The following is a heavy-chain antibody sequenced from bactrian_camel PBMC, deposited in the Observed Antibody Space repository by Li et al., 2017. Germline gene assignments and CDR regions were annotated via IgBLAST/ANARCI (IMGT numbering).Heavy chain of an antibody. V-gene: IGHV3S53*01. J-gene: IGHJ4*01. D-gene: IGHD5*01. CDR2: IDYSGMT. CDR1: GNIAATNA. CDR3: AAATCWRLDPDWGNNYKM. Sequence: QLVESGGGSVQVGGSLRLSCVASGNIAATNAMAWFRQIPGKEREGLATIDYSGMTAYADSVKGRFTISKDNAQSTLYLQMNSLEPEDTAMYYCAAATCWRLDPDWGNNYKMWGQGTQVTVS.